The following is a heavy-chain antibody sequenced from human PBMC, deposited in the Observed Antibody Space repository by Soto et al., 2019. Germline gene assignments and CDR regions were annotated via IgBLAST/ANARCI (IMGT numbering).Heavy chain of an antibody. D-gene: IGHD2-2*01. CDR3: ARGCSPSQLCTPDFDY. V-gene: IGHV1-8*01. Sequence: ASVKVSCKASGYTFTSYDINWVRQATGQGLEWMGWMNPNSGNTGYAQKFQGRVTMTRNTSISTAYMELSSLRSEDTAVYYCARGCSPSQLCTPDFDYWGQGTLVPVSA. CDR2: MNPNSGNT. CDR1: GYTFTSYD. J-gene: IGHJ4*02.